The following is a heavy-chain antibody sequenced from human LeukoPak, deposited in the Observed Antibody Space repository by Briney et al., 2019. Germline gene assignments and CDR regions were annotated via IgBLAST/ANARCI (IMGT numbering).Heavy chain of an antibody. CDR2: ISVYNVNT. Sequence: ASVNVSCNAADYTFTSYGISWVRQAPGQGLEWMGWISVYNVNTNYTQKYQGRDTLTTDTSTSTAYMELRSLRSDDTAVYYCARVLSGTTALDYWGQGTLVTVSS. D-gene: IGHD1-20*01. V-gene: IGHV1-18*01. CDR3: ARVLSGTTALDY. J-gene: IGHJ4*02. CDR1: DYTFTSYG.